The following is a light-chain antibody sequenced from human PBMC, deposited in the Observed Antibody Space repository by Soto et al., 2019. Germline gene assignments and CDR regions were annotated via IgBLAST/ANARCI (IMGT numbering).Light chain of an antibody. Sequence: QSVLTQPPSASGTPGQMVASSCSGSSSNVGGNPANWYQHLPGTTSKLLIYTNNQRPSGVPDRFSGSKSGTSASLAISGLRSEDEADYYCASWDGSLSRHVFGTGTKVTVL. CDR3: ASWDGSLSRHV. J-gene: IGLJ1*01. V-gene: IGLV1-47*02. CDR1: SSNVGGNP. CDR2: TNN.